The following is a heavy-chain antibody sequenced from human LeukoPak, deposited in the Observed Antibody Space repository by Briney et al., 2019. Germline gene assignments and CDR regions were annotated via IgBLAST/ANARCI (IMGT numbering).Heavy chain of an antibody. Sequence: ASVKVSCKASGYTXTDYYIHWVRQAPGQGLEWMGWINPNSGGTNYAQNFQGRVTMTRDTYITTAYMDLSRLRLDDTAVYYCAVGRRTDFDYWGQGTLVTVSS. J-gene: IGHJ4*02. V-gene: IGHV1-2*02. CDR2: INPNSGGT. D-gene: IGHD1-26*01. CDR3: AVGRRTDFDY. CDR1: GYTXTDYY.